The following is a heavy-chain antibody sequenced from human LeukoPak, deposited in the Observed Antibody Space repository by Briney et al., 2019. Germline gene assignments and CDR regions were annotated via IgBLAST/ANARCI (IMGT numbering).Heavy chain of an antibody. CDR1: GGSFSGYY. CDR3: ATFTAMVPN. CDR2: INHSGST. Sequence: SETLSLTCAVYGGSFSGYYWSWIRQPPGKELEWIGEINHSGSTNYNPSLKSRVTISVDTSKNQFSLKLSSVTAADTAVYYCATFTAMVPNWGQGTLVTVSS. V-gene: IGHV4-34*01. D-gene: IGHD5-18*01. J-gene: IGHJ4*02.